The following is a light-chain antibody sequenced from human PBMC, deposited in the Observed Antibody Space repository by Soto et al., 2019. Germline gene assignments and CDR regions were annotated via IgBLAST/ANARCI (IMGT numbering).Light chain of an antibody. CDR3: QQRSNWPLT. V-gene: IGKV3-11*01. CDR2: DAS. CDR1: QSVSSY. J-gene: IGKJ4*01. Sequence: EIVLTQSPATLSLSPGERATLSCRASQSVSSYLIWYQQKPGQAPRLLIYDASNRATGIPARFNGSGSGSDFTLTVSSLEPEDFAVYYCQQRSNWPLTFGGGTKVEIK.